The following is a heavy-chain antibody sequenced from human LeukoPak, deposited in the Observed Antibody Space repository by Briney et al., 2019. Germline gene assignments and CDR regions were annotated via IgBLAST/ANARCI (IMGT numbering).Heavy chain of an antibody. D-gene: IGHD2-2*01. Sequence: PGGSLRLSCAASGFTFSSYWMSWVRQAPGKGLEWVANIKQDGSEKYYVDSVKGRFTISRDNAKNSLYLQMNSLRAEDTAVYYCAKAWGGPAAIHFDYWGQGTLVTVSS. CDR1: GFTFSSYW. CDR2: IKQDGSEK. V-gene: IGHV3-7*03. CDR3: AKAWGGPAAIHFDY. J-gene: IGHJ4*02.